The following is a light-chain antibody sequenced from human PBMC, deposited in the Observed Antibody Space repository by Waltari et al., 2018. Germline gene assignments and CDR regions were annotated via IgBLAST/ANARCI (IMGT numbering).Light chain of an antibody. V-gene: IGKV2-30*02. CDR3: MQATHWPRT. CDR2: KIS. CDR1: QSLVHSDGNTY. J-gene: IGKJ1*01. Sequence: VVMTQSPLSLPVTLGQPASISCRSSQSLVHSDGNTYLNWFQQRPGLSPRHLIYKISRRETGVPDRFSGSGSGTDFTLNISRVEAEDVAIYYCMQATHWPRTFGQGTKVEIK.